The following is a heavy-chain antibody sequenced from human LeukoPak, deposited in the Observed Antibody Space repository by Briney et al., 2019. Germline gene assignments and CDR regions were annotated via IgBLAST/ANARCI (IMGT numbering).Heavy chain of an antibody. CDR1: GGSFSGYY. D-gene: IGHD3-3*01. Sequence: SETLSLTCAVYGGSFSGYYWSWIRQPSGKGLEWIGEINHSGSTNYNPSLKSRVTISVDTSKNQFSLKLSSVTAADTAVYYCARRSGYYDFWSGYSAPNYYYMDVWGKGTTVTVSS. J-gene: IGHJ6*03. CDR3: ARRSGYYDFWSGYSAPNYYYMDV. V-gene: IGHV4-34*01. CDR2: INHSGST.